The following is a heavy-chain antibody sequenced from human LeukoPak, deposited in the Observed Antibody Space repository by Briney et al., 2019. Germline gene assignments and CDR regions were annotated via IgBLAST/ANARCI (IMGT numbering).Heavy chain of an antibody. CDR1: GFTFSSYA. Sequence: GGSLRLSCAASGFTFSSYAMSWVRQAPGKGLEWVSAISGSGGSTYYADSVKGRFTISRDNSKNTLYLQMNSLRAEDTAVYYCAKIDGGPTATRYFDYWGQGTLVTVSS. CDR2: ISGSGGST. D-gene: IGHD4-17*01. J-gene: IGHJ4*02. CDR3: AKIDGGPTATRYFDY. V-gene: IGHV3-23*01.